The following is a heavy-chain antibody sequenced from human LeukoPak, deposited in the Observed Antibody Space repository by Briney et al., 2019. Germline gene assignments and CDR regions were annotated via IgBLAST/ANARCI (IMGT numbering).Heavy chain of an antibody. CDR1: GVSISTSSYS. D-gene: IGHD3-22*01. CDR3: AREKIEVANWFDL. Sequence: SESLSLTCTVSGVSISTSSYSWGWLRQPPGKGREWFGNIYYSGRTYYSPSLMSRLTISVDTSKYQYSLKLTSVTAADTDVYYCAREKIEVANWFDLWGQGTLVTVSS. J-gene: IGHJ5*02. V-gene: IGHV4-39*07. CDR2: IYYSGRT.